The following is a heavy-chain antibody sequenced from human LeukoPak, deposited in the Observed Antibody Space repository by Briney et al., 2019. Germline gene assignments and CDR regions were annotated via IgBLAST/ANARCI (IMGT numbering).Heavy chain of an antibody. CDR3: AGSVVPAAIGTFDP. V-gene: IGHV4-59*08. CDR2: IYYSGST. CDR1: GGSISSYY. Sequence: SETLSLTCTVSGGSISSYYWSWIRQPPGKGLEWIGYIYYSGSTNYNPSLKSRVTISVDTSKNQFSLKLSSVTAADTAVYYCAGSVVPAAIGTFDPWGQGTLVTVSS. J-gene: IGHJ5*02. D-gene: IGHD2-2*02.